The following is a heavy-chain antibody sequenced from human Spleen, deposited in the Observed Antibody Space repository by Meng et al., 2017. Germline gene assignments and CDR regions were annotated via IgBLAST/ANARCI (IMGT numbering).Heavy chain of an antibody. J-gene: IGHJ4*02. CDR3: AREGYCGIDGLDY. CDR1: GFTFSSYP. Sequence: GGSLRLSCAASGFTFSSYPMHWVRQAPGKGLEWVTIISSDGDNDYYADSVKGRFTISRDNSKNTLYLQMNSLRPEDTAVYYCAREGYCGIDGLDYWGRGTLVTVSS. V-gene: IGHV3-30*04. CDR2: ISSDGDND. D-gene: IGHD2-21*01.